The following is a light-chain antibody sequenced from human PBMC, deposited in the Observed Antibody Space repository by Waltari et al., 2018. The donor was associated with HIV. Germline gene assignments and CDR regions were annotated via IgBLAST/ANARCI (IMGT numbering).Light chain of an antibody. J-gene: IGLJ3*02. CDR2: EYD. CDR1: SSNIGNNY. Sequence: QSVLTQPPSVSAAPGQKVSISCSGSSSNIGNNYVSWYQQLPGTAPKLLIYEYDRRPSGIPDRCSATKSGASATLDITGLQIGDEADYYCGTWDRSLTTGLFGGGTKLTVL. V-gene: IGLV1-51*02. CDR3: GTWDRSLTTGL.